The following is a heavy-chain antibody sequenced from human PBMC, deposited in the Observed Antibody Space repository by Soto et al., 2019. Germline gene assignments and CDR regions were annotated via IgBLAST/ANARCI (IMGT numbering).Heavy chain of an antibody. J-gene: IGHJ6*02. CDR1: GFTISGK. V-gene: IGHV3-30*18. D-gene: IGHD6-19*01. CDR3: AKGSKQWLVDYYYYYGMDV. Sequence: GGSLRLSCAAFGFTISGKKYVAWVRQAPGKGLEWVAVISYDGSNKYYADSVKGRFTISRDNSKNTLYLQMNSLRAEDTAVYYCAKGSKQWLVDYYYYYGMDVWGQGTTVTVSS. CDR2: ISYDGSNK.